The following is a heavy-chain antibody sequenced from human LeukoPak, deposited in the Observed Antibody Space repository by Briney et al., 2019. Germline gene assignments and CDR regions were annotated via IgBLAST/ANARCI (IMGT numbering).Heavy chain of an antibody. V-gene: IGHV3-74*01. D-gene: IGHD6-13*01. CDR1: GFTFSSYW. J-gene: IGHJ4*02. Sequence: GGSLRLSCAASGFTFSSYWMHWVRQAPGRGLLWVSRINSDGSSTSYADSVKGRFTISRDNAKNTLYLQMNSLRAEDTAVYYCARRIAAAAAPYYFDYWGQGTLVTVSS. CDR3: ARRIAAAAAPYYFDY. CDR2: INSDGSST.